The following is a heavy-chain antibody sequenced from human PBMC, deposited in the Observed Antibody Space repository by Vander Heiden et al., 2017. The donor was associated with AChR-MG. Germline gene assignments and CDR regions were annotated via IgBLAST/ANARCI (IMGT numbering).Heavy chain of an antibody. CDR3: ARPILSYWFDP. V-gene: IGHV4-39*01. CDR2: IYYSGST. J-gene: IGHJ5*02. Sequence: QLQLQESGPGLVKPSETLSLTCTVSGCSISSSSYYWGWIRQPPGKGLEWIGSIYYSGSTYYNPSLKSRVTISVDTSKNQFSLKLSSVTAADTAVYYCARPILSYWFDPWGQGTLVTVSS. CDR1: GCSISSSSYY.